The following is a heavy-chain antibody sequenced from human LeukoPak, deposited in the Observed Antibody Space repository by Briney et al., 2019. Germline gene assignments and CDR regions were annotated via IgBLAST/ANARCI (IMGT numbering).Heavy chain of an antibody. J-gene: IGHJ4*02. V-gene: IGHV3-21*01. Sequence: GGSLRLSCAASGFTFSSYSMNWVRQAPGKGLEWVSSISSSSSYLYYADSVKGRFTISRDNSKNTLYLQMNSLRAEDTAVYYCAREQAGFDYWGQGTLVTVSS. CDR3: AREQAGFDY. CDR1: GFTFSSYS. CDR2: ISSSSSYL.